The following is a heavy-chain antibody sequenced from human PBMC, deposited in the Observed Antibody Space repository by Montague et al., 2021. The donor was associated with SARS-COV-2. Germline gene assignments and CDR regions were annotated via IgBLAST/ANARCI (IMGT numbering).Heavy chain of an antibody. J-gene: IGHJ6*02. CDR2: TYYRSKWYN. CDR3: TSGREGNYNVTDV. V-gene: IGHV6-1*01. CDR1: GDSVSSNSAT. D-gene: IGHD1-1*01. Sequence: CAISGDSVSSNSATWNWVRQSPSRGLEWLGRTYYRSKWYNDYAVSVRGRVTINPDTSKNQFSLQLNSVTPEDTAIYYCTSGREGNYNVTDVWGRGTTVTVSS.